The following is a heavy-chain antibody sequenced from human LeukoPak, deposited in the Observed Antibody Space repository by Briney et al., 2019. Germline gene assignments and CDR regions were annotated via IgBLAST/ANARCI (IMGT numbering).Heavy chain of an antibody. CDR2: VGVDGGDT. CDR3: VKGGVGYPPFWNGFDV. CDR1: GFTFSSYA. J-gene: IGHJ6*04. V-gene: IGHV3-64D*06. Sequence: GGSLRLSCSASGFTFSSYAMHWVRQAPGKGLEYVSYVGVDGGDTHNADSVKGRFSASRDNSRHTLSLQMNSLRPEDTAVYYCVKGGVGYPPFWNGFDVWGKGTTVTVSS. D-gene: IGHD1-1*01.